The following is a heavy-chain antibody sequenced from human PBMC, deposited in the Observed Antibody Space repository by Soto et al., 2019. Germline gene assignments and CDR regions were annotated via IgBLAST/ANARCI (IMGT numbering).Heavy chain of an antibody. CDR3: ARDREHPARHFDY. V-gene: IGHV1-2*04. Sequence: QVQLVQSGAEVKKPGASVKVSCKASGYTFTGYYMHWVRQAPGQGLEWMGWINPNSGGTNYAQKFQGWVTMTRDTSISTAYMELSRPRPYDTAVYYCARDREHPARHFDYWGQGTLVTVSS. J-gene: IGHJ4*02. CDR2: INPNSGGT. D-gene: IGHD1-26*01. CDR1: GYTFTGYY.